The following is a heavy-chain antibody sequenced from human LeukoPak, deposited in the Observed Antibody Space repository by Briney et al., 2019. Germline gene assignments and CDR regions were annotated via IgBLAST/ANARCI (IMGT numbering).Heavy chain of an antibody. Sequence: GGSLRLSCAASGFTFSSYAMSWVRQAPGKGLEWVSAISGSGGSTNYADSVKGRFTISRDNSKNTLYLQMNSLRAEDTAVYYCAKDRKYYYYYMDVWGKGTTVTASS. CDR2: ISGSGGST. J-gene: IGHJ6*03. V-gene: IGHV3-23*01. CDR3: AKDRKYYYYYMDV. CDR1: GFTFSSYA.